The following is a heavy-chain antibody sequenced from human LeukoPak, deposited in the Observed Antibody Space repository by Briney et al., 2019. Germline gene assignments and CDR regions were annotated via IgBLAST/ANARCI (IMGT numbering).Heavy chain of an antibody. CDR3: AIMHGYYDGSGYWVQ. D-gene: IGHD3-22*01. CDR1: GLTFGSYG. J-gene: IGHJ1*01. Sequence: GGSLRLSCAASGLTFGSYGMSWVRQAPGKGLEWVSFITPNADRTSYADSVEGRFTISRDNPRNTLYMQMNSLRDEDTAIYYCAIMHGYYDGSGYWVQWGQGTLVTVSS. V-gene: IGHV3-23*01. CDR2: ITPNADRT.